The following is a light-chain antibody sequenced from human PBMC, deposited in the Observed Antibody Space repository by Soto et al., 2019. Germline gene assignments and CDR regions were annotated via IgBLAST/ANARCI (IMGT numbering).Light chain of an antibody. CDR1: SSDVGSYTR. CDR2: EVD. CDR3: CSSVGGPIWV. Sequence: QSALTQPASVSGSPGQSIAISCTGTSSDVGSYTRVSWYQQHPGKAPTLMIYEVDKRPSGVSDRFSGSKSGNAASLTISGLQAEDEADYYCCSSVGGPIWVFGGGTKLTVL. V-gene: IGLV2-23*02. J-gene: IGLJ3*02.